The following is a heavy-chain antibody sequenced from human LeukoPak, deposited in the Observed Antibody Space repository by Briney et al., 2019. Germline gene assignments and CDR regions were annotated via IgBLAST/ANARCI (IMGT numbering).Heavy chain of an antibody. CDR3: ARGPGYGDAFDI. CDR2: INHSGST. V-gene: IGHV4-34*01. CDR1: GGSFSAYC. D-gene: IGHD5-18*01. Sequence: SETLSLTCAVYGGSFSAYCWSWIRQPPGKGLEWIGEINHSGSTNYNPSLKSRVTISLDTSKNQFSLKLSSVTAADTAVYYCARGPGYGDAFDIWGQGTMVTVSS. J-gene: IGHJ3*02.